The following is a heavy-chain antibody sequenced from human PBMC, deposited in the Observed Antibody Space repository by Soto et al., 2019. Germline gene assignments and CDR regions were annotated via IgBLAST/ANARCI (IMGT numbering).Heavy chain of an antibody. CDR3: ARGAEEYDILTGYYHDAFDI. J-gene: IGHJ3*02. D-gene: IGHD3-9*01. CDR2: TYYRSKWYN. Sequence: SQTLSLTCAISGDSVSSNSAAWNWIRQSPSRGLEWLGRTYYRSKWYNDYAVSVKSRITINPDTSKNQFSLQLNSVTPEDTAVYYCARGAEEYDILTGYYHDAFDIWGQGTMVTVSS. CDR1: GDSVSSNSAA. V-gene: IGHV6-1*01.